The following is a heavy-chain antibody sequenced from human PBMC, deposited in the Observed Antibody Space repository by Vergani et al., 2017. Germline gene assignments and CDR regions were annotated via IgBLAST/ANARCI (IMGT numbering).Heavy chain of an antibody. CDR3: AASLWFGELPVDY. V-gene: IGHV3-30*03. CDR2: ISYDGSNN. J-gene: IGHJ4*02. D-gene: IGHD3-10*01. Sequence: QVQLVESGGGVVQPGRSLRLSCVASGFTFSSYDMHWVRQAPGKGLEWMAVISYDGSNNYYADSVKGRFTISRDRSKKMLSLQINNLRVEDTAVYYCAASLWFGELPVDYWGQGTLVTVSS. CDR1: GFTFSSYD.